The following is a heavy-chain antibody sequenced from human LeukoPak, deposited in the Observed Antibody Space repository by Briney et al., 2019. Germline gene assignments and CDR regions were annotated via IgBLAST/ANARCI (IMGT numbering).Heavy chain of an antibody. V-gene: IGHV4-34*01. J-gene: IGHJ6*03. Sequence: PSETLSLTCAVYGGSFSGYYWSWIRQPPGKGLEWIGEINHSGSTNYDPSLKSRVTISVDTSKNQFSLKLSSVTAPDTAVYSCARGRVHYDSSGYYYSGNYYMDVWGKGTTVTVSS. CDR2: INHSGST. CDR1: GGSFSGYY. D-gene: IGHD3-22*01. CDR3: ARGRVHYDSSGYYYSGNYYMDV.